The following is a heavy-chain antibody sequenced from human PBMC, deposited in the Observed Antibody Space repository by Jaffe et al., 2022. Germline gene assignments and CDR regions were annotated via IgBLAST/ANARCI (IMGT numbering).Heavy chain of an antibody. CDR2: INPSGGST. CDR3: ARDPEDGQQQLGKAAFDI. D-gene: IGHD6-13*01. Sequence: QVQLVQSGAEVKKPGASVKVSCKASGYTFTSYYMHWVRQAPGQGLEWMGIINPSGGSTSYAQKFQGRVTMTRDTSTSTVYMELSSLRSEDTAVYYCARDPEDGQQQLGKAAFDIWGQGTMVTVSS. J-gene: IGHJ3*02. CDR1: GYTFTSYY. V-gene: IGHV1-46*01.